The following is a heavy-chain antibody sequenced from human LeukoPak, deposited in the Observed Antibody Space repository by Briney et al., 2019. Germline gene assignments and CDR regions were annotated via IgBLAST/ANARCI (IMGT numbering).Heavy chain of an antibody. Sequence: GGSLRLSCAASGFTFSSYAMSWVRQAPGKGLEWVSAMSGSGGSTYYADSVKGRFSISRDNSKNTLYLQMNSLRAEDTAVYYCAKGSVLGQWLVPVDYWGQGTLVTVSS. CDR2: MSGSGGST. J-gene: IGHJ4*02. CDR3: AKGSVLGQWLVPVDY. V-gene: IGHV3-23*01. CDR1: GFTFSSYA. D-gene: IGHD6-19*01.